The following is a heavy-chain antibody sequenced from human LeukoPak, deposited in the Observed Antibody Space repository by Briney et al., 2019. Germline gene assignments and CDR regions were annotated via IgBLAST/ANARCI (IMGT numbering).Heavy chain of an antibody. J-gene: IGHJ5*02. CDR2: IYERGST. CDR3: ARASRPSNSWFDP. D-gene: IGHD6-6*01. V-gene: IGHV4-38-2*01. Sequence: SETLSPTCGVSGHSFSSDSFWGWIRQPPGQGLEWIGSIYERGSTFYNPSLKSRVTISIDTSKNQFSLNVNSVTAAATAVYYCARASRPSNSWFDPWGQGTVVTVSS. CDR1: GHSFSSDSF.